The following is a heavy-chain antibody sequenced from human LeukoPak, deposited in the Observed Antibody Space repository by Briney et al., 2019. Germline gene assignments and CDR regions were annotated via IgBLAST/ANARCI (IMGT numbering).Heavy chain of an antibody. CDR1: GGSISSGGYY. J-gene: IGHJ6*02. CDR2: IYYSGST. V-gene: IGHV4-31*03. CDR3: ARGEVHGSGSYYSYYYGMDV. Sequence: TLSLTCTVSGGSISSGGYYWSWIRQHPGKGLEWIGYIYYSGSTYYNPSLKSRVTISVDTSKNQFSLKLSSVTGADTAVYYCARGEVHGSGSYYSYYYGMDVWGQGTTVTVSS. D-gene: IGHD3-10*01.